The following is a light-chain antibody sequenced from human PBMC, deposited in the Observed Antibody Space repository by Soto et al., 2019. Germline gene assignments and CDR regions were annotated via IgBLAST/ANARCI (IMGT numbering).Light chain of an antibody. Sequence: QLVLTQSPSASASLGASVKLTCTLSSGHSSYAIAWHQQQPEKGPRYLMKLSSDGSHSKGDGIPDRFSGSSSGAERYLTISSLQSEDEGDYYCQNWDTGARVVFRGGTQLTVL. CDR3: QNWDTGARVV. CDR1: SGHSSYA. CDR2: LSSDGSH. J-gene: IGLJ2*01. V-gene: IGLV4-69*01.